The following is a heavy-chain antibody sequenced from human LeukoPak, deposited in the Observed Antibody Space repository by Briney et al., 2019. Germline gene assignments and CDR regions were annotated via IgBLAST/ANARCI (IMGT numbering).Heavy chain of an antibody. D-gene: IGHD3-16*01. CDR2: MNQDGSGK. V-gene: IGHV3-7*01. Sequence: PGGSLGLSCAASGFTFSNYWMTWVRQAPGKGLEWVANMNQDGSGKYYVDSVKGRFAISRDNAKNSLYLQMNNLRVEDTAVYYCARDNDRKDDSWGQGTLVTVSS. J-gene: IGHJ5*02. CDR1: GFTFSNYW. CDR3: ARDNDRKDDS.